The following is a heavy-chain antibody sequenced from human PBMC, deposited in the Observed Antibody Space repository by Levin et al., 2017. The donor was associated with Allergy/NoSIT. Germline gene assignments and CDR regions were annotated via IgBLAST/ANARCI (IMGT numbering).Heavy chain of an antibody. V-gene: IGHV4-39*01. Sequence: SETLSLTCTVSGGSISSSSYYWGWIRQPPGKGLEWIGSIYYSGSTYYNPSLKSRVTISVDTSKNQFSLKLSSVTAADTAVYYCAALPHYSSSWAGAFDIWGQGTMVTVSS. CDR2: IYYSGST. CDR1: GGSISSSSYY. D-gene: IGHD6-13*01. J-gene: IGHJ3*02. CDR3: AALPHYSSSWAGAFDI.